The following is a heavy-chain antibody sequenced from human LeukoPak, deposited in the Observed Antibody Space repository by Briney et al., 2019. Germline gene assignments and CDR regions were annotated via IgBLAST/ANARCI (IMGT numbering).Heavy chain of an antibody. Sequence: GGSLRLSCAASGFTFSSYAMSWVRQAPGKGLEWVSAISGSGGSTYYADSVKGRFTISRDNSKNTLYLQMNSLRAEDTAVYYCAKVHCDILTGYTTLWYFDYWGQGTLVTVSS. V-gene: IGHV3-23*01. D-gene: IGHD3-9*01. CDR3: AKVHCDILTGYTTLWYFDY. CDR2: ISGSGGST. J-gene: IGHJ4*02. CDR1: GFTFSSYA.